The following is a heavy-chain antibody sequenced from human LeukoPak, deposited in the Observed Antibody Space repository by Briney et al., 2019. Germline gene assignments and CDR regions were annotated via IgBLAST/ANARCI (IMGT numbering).Heavy chain of an antibody. D-gene: IGHD5-18*01. Sequence: SETLSLTCTVSGGSISSYYWSWIRQPPGKGLEWIGYIYYSGSTNYNPSLKSRVTISVDTSKNQFSLKLSSVTAADTAVYYCASLQLGVQGAFDYWGQGTLVTVSA. CDR3: ASLQLGVQGAFDY. CDR2: IYYSGST. J-gene: IGHJ4*02. CDR1: GGSISSYY. V-gene: IGHV4-59*12.